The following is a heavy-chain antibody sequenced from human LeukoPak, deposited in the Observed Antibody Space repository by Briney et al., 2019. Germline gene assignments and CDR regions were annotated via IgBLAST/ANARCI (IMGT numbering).Heavy chain of an antibody. V-gene: IGHV3-53*01. D-gene: IGHD2-2*01. CDR1: GFTVSSNY. J-gene: IGHJ4*02. CDR3: ARSTRRFRVDY. Sequence: HPGGSLRLSCAASGFTVSSNYMSWVRQAPGKGLEWVSVIYSGGSTYYADSVKGRFTISRDNSKNTLYLQMNSLRAEDTAVYYCARSTRRFRVDYWGQGTLVTVSS. CDR2: IYSGGST.